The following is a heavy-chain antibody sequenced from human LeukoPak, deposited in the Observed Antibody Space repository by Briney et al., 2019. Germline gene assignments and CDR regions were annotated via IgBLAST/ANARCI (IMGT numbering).Heavy chain of an antibody. CDR3: ARFDIVVVVAATGALDY. CDR2: LTDIGSTT. CDR1: GFTLSNYG. Sequence: GGSLRLSCAASGFTLSNYGMTWVRQAPGKGLEWVSTLTDIGSTTYYADSVKGRFTISRDNSKNTLYLQMNSLRAEDTAVYYCARFDIVVVVAATGALDYWGQGTLVTVSS. D-gene: IGHD2-15*01. J-gene: IGHJ4*02. V-gene: IGHV3-23*01.